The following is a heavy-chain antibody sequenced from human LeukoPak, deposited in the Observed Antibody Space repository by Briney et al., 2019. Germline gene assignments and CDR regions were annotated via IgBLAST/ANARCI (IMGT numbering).Heavy chain of an antibody. Sequence: QPGGSLRLSCAASGFTFSSYSMNWVRQAPGKGLEWVSYISSRTNTIYYADSVKGRFTISRDNAKNSLYLQMNSLRDEDTAVYYCARVGLRGYSWYFDYWGQGTLVTVSS. V-gene: IGHV3-48*02. J-gene: IGHJ4*02. CDR1: GFTFSSYS. D-gene: IGHD5-18*01. CDR2: ISSRTNTI. CDR3: ARVGLRGYSWYFDY.